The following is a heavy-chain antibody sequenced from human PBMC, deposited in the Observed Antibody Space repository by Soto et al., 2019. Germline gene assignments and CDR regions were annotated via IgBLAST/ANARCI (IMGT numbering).Heavy chain of an antibody. V-gene: IGHV3-23*01. CDR2: MSGSGSSI. J-gene: IGHJ6*02. Sequence: EAQLLESGGGLVQPGESLTLSCVASHFAFNIDAMTWVRLAPGKGLEWVSRMSGSGSSIYYADSVNGRFTITRDTSKKALYLQMNTLRAEATAVYWCARDNWDGAYYGLDVWGQGTTVTVS. CDR1: HFAFNIDA. CDR3: ARDNWDGAYYGLDV. D-gene: IGHD1-20*01.